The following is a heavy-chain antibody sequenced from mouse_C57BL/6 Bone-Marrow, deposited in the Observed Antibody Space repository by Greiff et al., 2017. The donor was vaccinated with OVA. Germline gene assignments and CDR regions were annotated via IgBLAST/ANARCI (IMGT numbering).Heavy chain of an antibody. CDR2: INYDGSST. J-gene: IGHJ4*01. CDR3: ARVAAQATVDY. Sequence: EVKLMESEGGLVQPGSSMKLSCTASGFTFSDYYMAWVRQVPEKGLEWVANINYDGSSTYYLDSLKSRFIISRDNAKNILYLQMSSLKSEDTATYYCARVAAQATVDYWGQGTSVTVSS. V-gene: IGHV5-16*01. CDR1: GFTFSDYY. D-gene: IGHD3-2*02.